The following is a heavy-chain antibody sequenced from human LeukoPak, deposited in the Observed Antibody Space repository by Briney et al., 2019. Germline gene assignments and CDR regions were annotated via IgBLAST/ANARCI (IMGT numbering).Heavy chain of an antibody. CDR2: IYHSGST. V-gene: IGHV4-38-2*02. CDR1: GYSISSGYY. J-gene: IGHJ3*02. Sequence: SETLSLTCTVSGYSISSGYYWGWIRQPPGKGLEWIGSIYHSGSTYYNPSLKSRVTISVDTSKNQFSLKLSSVTAADTAVYYCARDGGVDTAMVPIWGQGTMVTVSS. D-gene: IGHD5-18*01. CDR3: ARDGGVDTAMVPI.